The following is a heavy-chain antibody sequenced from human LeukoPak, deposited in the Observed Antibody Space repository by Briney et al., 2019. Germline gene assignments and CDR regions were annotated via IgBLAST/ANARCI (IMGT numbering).Heavy chain of an antibody. V-gene: IGHV3-48*03. J-gene: IGHJ3*02. CDR3: ARLGYCSGGSCYGARPFDI. CDR2: STSSGSAA. D-gene: IGHD2-15*01. CDR1: GFTFSSYE. Sequence: PGGSLRLSCAASGFTFSSYEINWVRQAPGRGLEWISYSTSSGSAALYADSVKGRFTISRDNAKNSLYLQMNSLGAEDTAVYYCARLGYCSGGSCYGARPFDIWGQGTMVTVSS.